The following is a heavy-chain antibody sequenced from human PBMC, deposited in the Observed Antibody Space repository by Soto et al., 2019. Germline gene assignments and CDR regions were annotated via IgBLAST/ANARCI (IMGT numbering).Heavy chain of an antibody. J-gene: IGHJ4*02. CDR1: GFTFSSYG. V-gene: IGHV3-30*18. CDR2: LSYDGSNE. CDR3: AQSLTSGWYLEGLYFDF. D-gene: IGHD6-19*01. Sequence: QVHLVESGGGEVQPGKSLRLSCAASGFTFSSYGMHWVRQAPGKGPEWVALLSYDGSNEFYADSVRGRFTISRDKSKEAVYQVMSSLRPEDTAVYCCAQSLTSGWYLEGLYFDFWGQGTLVTVSS.